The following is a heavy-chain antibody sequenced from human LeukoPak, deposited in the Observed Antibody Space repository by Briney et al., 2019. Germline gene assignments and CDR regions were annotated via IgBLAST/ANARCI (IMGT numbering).Heavy chain of an antibody. Sequence: SETLSLTCTVSGGSISSYYWSWIRQPPGKGLEWIGYIYTSGRTYYHTSLKSRVPISVDTPKNQYTLKLSSVTAANTAVYYCPSAKLAEAGPFDYWGQGTLVTVSS. V-gene: IGHV4-4*09. J-gene: IGHJ4*02. CDR1: GGSISSYY. D-gene: IGHD6-13*01. CDR2: IYTSGRT. CDR3: PSAKLAEAGPFDY.